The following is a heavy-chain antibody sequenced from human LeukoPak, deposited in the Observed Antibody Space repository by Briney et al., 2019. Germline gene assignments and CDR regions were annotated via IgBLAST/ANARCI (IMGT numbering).Heavy chain of an antibody. J-gene: IGHJ4*02. D-gene: IGHD5-12*01. CDR2: IIPIFGTA. CDR1: GGTFSSYA. V-gene: IGHV1-69*05. CDR3: ARGSGYSGRNDY. Sequence: SVKVSCKASGGTFSSYAISWVRQAPGQGLEWMGGIIPIFGTANYAQKFQGRVTITTDESTSTAYMDLSSLRSEDTAVYYCARGSGYSGRNDYWGQGTLVTVSS.